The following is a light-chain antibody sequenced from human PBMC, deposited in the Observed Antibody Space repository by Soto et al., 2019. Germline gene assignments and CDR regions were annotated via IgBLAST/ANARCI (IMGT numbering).Light chain of an antibody. CDR1: SGAVTSGNH. V-gene: IGLV7-43*01. Sequence: QAVVTQEPSVTVSPGGTVTVTCASSSGAVTSGNHPNWLQQRPGQPPRALIYNTNNKYSWTPARFSGSLLGDKAALTLSGVHPEDEAEYYCLLFYPGSGVFGGGTKVIVL. J-gene: IGLJ3*02. CDR2: NTN. CDR3: LLFYPGSGV.